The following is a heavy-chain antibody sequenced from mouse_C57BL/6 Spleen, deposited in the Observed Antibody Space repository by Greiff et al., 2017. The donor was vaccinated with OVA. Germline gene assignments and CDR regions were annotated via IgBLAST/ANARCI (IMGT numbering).Heavy chain of an antibody. Sequence: VQLQQPGAELVRPGSSVKLSCKASGYTFTSYWLHWVKQRPIRGLEWIGNIDPSDSETHYNQKFKDKATLTVDKSSSTAYMLSSRPTAEDSADDCGGRSYGNDGDWYFDVWGTGTTVTVSS. CDR2: IDPSDSET. J-gene: IGHJ1*03. CDR1: GYTFTSYW. D-gene: IGHD2-12*01. V-gene: IGHV1-52*01. CDR3: GRSYGNDGDWYFDV.